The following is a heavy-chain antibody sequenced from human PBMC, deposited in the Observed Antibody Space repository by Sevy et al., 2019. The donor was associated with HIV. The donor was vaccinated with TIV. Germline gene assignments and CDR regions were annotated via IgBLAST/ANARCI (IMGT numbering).Heavy chain of an antibody. D-gene: IGHD3-3*01. Sequence: SETLSLTCAVSGYSISSGYYWGWIRQPPGKGLEWIGSIYHSGSTYYNPSLKSRVTISVDTSKNQFSLKLGPVTAADTAVYYCARVYYDFWSGYYDYYYYYGMDVWGQGTTVTVSS. CDR3: ARVYYDFWSGYYDYYYYYGMDV. CDR2: IYHSGST. J-gene: IGHJ6*02. V-gene: IGHV4-38-2*01. CDR1: GYSISSGYY.